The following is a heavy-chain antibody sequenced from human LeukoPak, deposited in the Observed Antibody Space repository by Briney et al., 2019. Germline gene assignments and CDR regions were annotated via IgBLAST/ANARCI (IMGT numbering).Heavy chain of an antibody. CDR1: GFTFSSYA. CDR3: AKSKLWELLPFDY. CDR2: ISGSGGST. Sequence: GGSLRLSCAASGFTFSSYAMSWVRQAPGKGLEWVSAISGSGGSTYYADSVKGRFTISRDNSKNTLYLQTNSLRAEDTAVYYCAKSKLWELLPFDYWGQGTLVTVSS. D-gene: IGHD1-26*01. J-gene: IGHJ4*02. V-gene: IGHV3-23*01.